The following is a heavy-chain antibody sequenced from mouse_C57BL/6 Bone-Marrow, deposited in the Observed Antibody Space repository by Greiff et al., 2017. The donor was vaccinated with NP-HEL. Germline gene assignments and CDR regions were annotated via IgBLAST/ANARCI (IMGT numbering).Heavy chain of an antibody. J-gene: IGHJ3*01. Sequence: VESGGGLVKPGGSLKLSCAASGFTFSSYAMSWVRQTPEKRLGLVATISDGGSYTYYPDNVKGRFTISRDNAKNNLYLQMSHLTYEDTAMYYCERDDYGRAWFAYWGKGTLVTVSA. CDR2: ISDGGSYT. V-gene: IGHV5-4*01. CDR3: ERDDYGRAWFAY. D-gene: IGHD1-1*01. CDR1: GFTFSSYA.